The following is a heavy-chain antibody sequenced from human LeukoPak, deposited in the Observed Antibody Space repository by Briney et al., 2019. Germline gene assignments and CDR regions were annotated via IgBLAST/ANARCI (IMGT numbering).Heavy chain of an antibody. J-gene: IGHJ2*01. CDR3: ARTDGSGWYWYFDL. D-gene: IGHD6-19*01. V-gene: IGHV4-59*08. CDR1: GGSISSYY. CDR2: IYYSGST. Sequence: SETLSLTCTVSGGSISSYYWSWIRQPPGKGLEWIGYIYYSGSTNYNPSLKSRVTISVDTSKSQFSLKLSSVTAADTAVYYCARTDGSGWYWYFDLWGRGTLVTVSS.